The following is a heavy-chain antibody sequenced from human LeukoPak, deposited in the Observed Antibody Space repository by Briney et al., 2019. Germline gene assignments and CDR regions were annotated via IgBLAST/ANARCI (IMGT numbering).Heavy chain of an antibody. V-gene: IGHV3-23*01. CDR3: ASGLWGYYDSSGYYPDAFDI. CDR1: GFTFSSYA. D-gene: IGHD3-22*01. Sequence: PGGSLRLSCAASGFTFSSYAMSWVRQAPGKGLEWVSAISGSGGSTYYADSVKGRFTISRDNSKNTLYLQMNSLRAEDTAVYYCASGLWGYYDSSGYYPDAFDIWGQGTMVTVSS. CDR2: ISGSGGST. J-gene: IGHJ3*02.